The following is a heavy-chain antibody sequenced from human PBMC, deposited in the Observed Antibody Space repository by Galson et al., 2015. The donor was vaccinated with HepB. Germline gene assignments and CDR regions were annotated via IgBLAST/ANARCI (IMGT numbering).Heavy chain of an antibody. CDR3: ARDSGYDPFFDY. J-gene: IGHJ4*02. D-gene: IGHD5-12*01. Sequence: SLRLSCAASGFTFSSYSTNWVRQAPGKGLEWVSSISSSSSYIYYADSVKGRFTISRDNAKNSLYLQMNSLRAEDTAVYYCARDSGYDPFFDYWGQGTLVTVSS. CDR1: GFTFSSYS. CDR2: ISSSSSYI. V-gene: IGHV3-21*01.